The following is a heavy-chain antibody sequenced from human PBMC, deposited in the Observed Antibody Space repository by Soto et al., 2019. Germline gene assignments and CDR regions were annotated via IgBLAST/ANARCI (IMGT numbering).Heavy chain of an antibody. D-gene: IGHD3-16*01. J-gene: IGHJ3*01. Sequence: QVPLVQSGAEVKKPGASVKVSCKTSGYTFTGYGINWVRQAPGHGLEWMGWISVFNGNTKYGQNIQDRVIMTTDTSTSTAYMELRSLRSDDTAVYFWGRDGSGCIIDSWGQGTMLIVSS. V-gene: IGHV1-18*01. CDR3: GRDGSGCIIDS. CDR2: ISVFNGNT. CDR1: GYTFTGYG.